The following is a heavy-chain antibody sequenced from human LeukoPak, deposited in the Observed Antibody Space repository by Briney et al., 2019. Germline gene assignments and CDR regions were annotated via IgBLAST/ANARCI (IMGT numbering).Heavy chain of an antibody. CDR2: IYYSGST. Sequence: SETLSLTCTVSGGSISSYYCSWIRQPPGKGLEWIGYIYYSGSTNYNPSLKSRVTISVDTSKNQFSLKLSSVTAADTAVYYCARDYYSRFDPWGQGTLVTVSS. CDR3: ARDYYSRFDP. J-gene: IGHJ5*02. V-gene: IGHV4-59*01. D-gene: IGHD4-11*01. CDR1: GGSISSYY.